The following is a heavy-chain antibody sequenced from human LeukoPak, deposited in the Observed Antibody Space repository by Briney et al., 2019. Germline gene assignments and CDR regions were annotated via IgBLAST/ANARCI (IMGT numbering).Heavy chain of an antibody. Sequence: SVKVSCKASGGAFSSYAISWVRQAPGQGLEWMGRIIPIFGTANYAQKFQGRVTITTDESTSTAYMELSSLRSEDTAVYYCARGQGYGDLGYWGQGTLVTVSS. V-gene: IGHV1-69*05. D-gene: IGHD4-17*01. J-gene: IGHJ4*02. CDR1: GGAFSSYA. CDR3: ARGQGYGDLGY. CDR2: IIPIFGTA.